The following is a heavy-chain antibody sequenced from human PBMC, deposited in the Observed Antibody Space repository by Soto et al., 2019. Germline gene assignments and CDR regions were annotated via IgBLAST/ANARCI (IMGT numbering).Heavy chain of an antibody. J-gene: IGHJ5*02. CDR2: INAGNGNT. CDR3: AREQFITIFGVVQNWFDP. D-gene: IGHD3-3*01. CDR1: GYTITSYA. V-gene: IGHV1-3*01. Sequence: ASVKVSCKASGYTITSYAMHWVRQAPGQRLEWMGWINAGNGNTKYSQKFQGRVTITRDTSASTAYMELSSLRSEDTAVYYCAREQFITIFGVVQNWFDPWGQGTLVTVSS.